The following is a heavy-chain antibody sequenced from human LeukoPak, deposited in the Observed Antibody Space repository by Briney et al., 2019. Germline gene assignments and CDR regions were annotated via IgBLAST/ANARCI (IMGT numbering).Heavy chain of an antibody. Sequence: PSETLSLTCTVSGGSISSYYWSWIRQPPGKGLEWIGYIYYSGSTNYNPSLKSRVTISVDTSKNQFSLKLSSVTAADTAVYYCARDRREHSSSSGAAFDYWGQGTLVTVSS. CDR1: GGSISSYY. CDR3: ARDRREHSSSSGAAFDY. CDR2: IYYSGST. D-gene: IGHD6-6*01. J-gene: IGHJ4*02. V-gene: IGHV4-59*01.